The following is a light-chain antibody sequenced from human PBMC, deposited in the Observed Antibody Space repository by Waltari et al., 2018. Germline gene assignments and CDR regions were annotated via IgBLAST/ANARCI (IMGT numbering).Light chain of an antibody. V-gene: IGLV1-47*01. CDR1: RSNIGSNY. CDR2: RNN. Sequence: QSVLTQSPSASGTPGQRVTISCSGSRSNIGSNYVYWYQQLPGTAPKLPIYRNNQRPSGVPDRFSGSKSGTSASLAIFGLRSEDDADYFCAAWDDSLSGPVFGGGTKLTVL. J-gene: IGLJ3*02. CDR3: AAWDDSLSGPV.